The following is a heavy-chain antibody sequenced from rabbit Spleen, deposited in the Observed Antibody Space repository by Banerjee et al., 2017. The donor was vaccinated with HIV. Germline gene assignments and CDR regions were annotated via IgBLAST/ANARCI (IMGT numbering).Heavy chain of an antibody. CDR2: IDTGSGST. D-gene: IGHD3-1*01. J-gene: IGHJ4*01. CDR1: GFSFNSNYW. CDR3: GRDDHGDGVDHPNL. Sequence: QEQLEESGGGLVQPEGSLTLTCTASGFSFNSNYWISWVRQAPGKGLEWSGCIDTGSGSTYYASWAKGRFTISKTSSTTVTLQMTSLTVADTATYFCGRDDHGDGVDHPNLWGPGTLVTVS. V-gene: IGHV1S45*01.